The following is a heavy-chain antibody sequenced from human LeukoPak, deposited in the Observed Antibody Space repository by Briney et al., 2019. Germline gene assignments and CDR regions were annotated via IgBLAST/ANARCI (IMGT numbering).Heavy chain of an antibody. CDR2: ISSSSSYI. CDR1: GFTFSSYS. V-gene: IGHV3-21*01. CDR3: ARDIRRRGSGSV. Sequence: PGGSLRLSCAASGFTFSSYSMNWVRQATGKGLEWVSSISSSSSYIYYADSVKGRFTISRDNAKNSLYLQMNSLRAEDTAVYYCARDIRRRGSGSVWGQGTTVTVSS. J-gene: IGHJ6*02. D-gene: IGHD3-10*01.